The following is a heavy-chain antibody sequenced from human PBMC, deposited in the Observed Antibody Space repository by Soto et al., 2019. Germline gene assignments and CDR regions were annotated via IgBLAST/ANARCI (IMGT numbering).Heavy chain of an antibody. Sequence: SETLSLTCTVSGGSISSSSYYWGWIRQPPGKGLEWIGSIYYSGSTYYNPSLKSRVTISVDTSKNQFSLKLSSVTAADTAVYYCARHGVMLFPDDFDICGQGTMVIVS. J-gene: IGHJ3*02. D-gene: IGHD2-21*01. CDR1: GGSISSSSYY. CDR3: ARHGVMLFPDDFDI. V-gene: IGHV4-39*01. CDR2: IYYSGST.